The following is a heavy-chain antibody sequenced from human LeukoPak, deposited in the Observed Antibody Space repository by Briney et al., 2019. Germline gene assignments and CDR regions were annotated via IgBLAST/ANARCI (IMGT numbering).Heavy chain of an antibody. CDR3: ARGWELNY. J-gene: IGHJ4*02. V-gene: IGHV4-39*07. Sequence: NSSETLSLTCTVSGGSISSSSYYWGWIRQPPGKGLEWIGSIYYSGSTYYNPSLKSRVTISVDTSKNQFSLQLNSVTPDDTAVYYCARGWELNYWGQGTLVTVSS. CDR1: GGSISSSSYY. CDR2: IYYSGST. D-gene: IGHD1-26*01.